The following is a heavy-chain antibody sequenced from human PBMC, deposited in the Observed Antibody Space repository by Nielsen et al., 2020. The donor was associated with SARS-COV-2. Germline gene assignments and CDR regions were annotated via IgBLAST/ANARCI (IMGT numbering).Heavy chain of an antibody. Sequence: SLKISCAASGFTFSSYSMNWVRQAPGKGLEWVSGISWNSGSIGYADSVKGRFTISRDNAKNSLYLQMSSLRAEDTALYYCAKSQEIAAAGFPHGMDVWGQGTTVTVSS. J-gene: IGHJ6*02. CDR3: AKSQEIAAAGFPHGMDV. V-gene: IGHV3-9*01. CDR1: GFTFSSYS. CDR2: ISWNSGSI. D-gene: IGHD6-13*01.